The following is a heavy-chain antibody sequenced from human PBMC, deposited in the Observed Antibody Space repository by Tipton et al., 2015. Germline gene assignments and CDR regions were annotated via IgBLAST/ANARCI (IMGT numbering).Heavy chain of an antibody. CDR2: IDRSGNT. CDR3: ARGLKGGAAV. V-gene: IGHV4-34*01. D-gene: IGHD6-13*01. J-gene: IGHJ4*02. Sequence: GLVKPSETLSLTCAVYGGSLSGYYWSWIRQPPEKGLEWIGEIDRSGNTNYNPSLETRVTISGDMSKNQFSLKMKSVTAADTAVYYCARGLKGGAAVWGQGALVTVSS. CDR1: GGSLSGYY.